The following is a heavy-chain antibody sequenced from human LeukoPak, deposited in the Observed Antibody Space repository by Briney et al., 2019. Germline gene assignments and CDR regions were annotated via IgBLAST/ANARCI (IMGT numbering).Heavy chain of an antibody. D-gene: IGHD1-26*01. V-gene: IGHV4-59*01. Sequence: PSETLSLTCTVSGGSISSYYWSWIRQPPGKGLEWIGYIYYSGSTNYNPSLKSRVTISVDTSKNQFSLKLSSVTAADTAVYYCARDVGTRSNWFDPWGQGTLVTVSS. CDR3: ARDVGTRSNWFDP. CDR2: IYYSGST. CDR1: GGSISSYY. J-gene: IGHJ5*02.